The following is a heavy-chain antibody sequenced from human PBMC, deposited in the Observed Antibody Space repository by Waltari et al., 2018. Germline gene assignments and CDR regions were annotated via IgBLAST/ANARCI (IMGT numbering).Heavy chain of an antibody. J-gene: IGHJ4*02. CDR3: ATRGLCGGDCWYYFDY. Sequence: EVQLVESGGGLVKPGGSLRLSCAASGFTFSSYSMNWVRQAPGKGLEWVSSISSSSSYIYYADSVKGRFTISRDNAKNSLYLQMNSLRAEDTAVYYCATRGLCGGDCWYYFDYWGQGTLVTVSS. D-gene: IGHD2-21*01. CDR2: ISSSSSYI. V-gene: IGHV3-21*01. CDR1: GFTFSSYS.